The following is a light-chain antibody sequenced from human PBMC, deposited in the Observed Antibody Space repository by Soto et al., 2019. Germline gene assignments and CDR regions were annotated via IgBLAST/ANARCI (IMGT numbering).Light chain of an antibody. CDR2: DAS. V-gene: IGKV3-11*01. CDR1: QSVSSY. Sequence: EIVLTQSPATLSLSPGERATLSCRASQSVSSYLAWYQQKPGQAPRLLIYDASHRATGIPARLSGSGSGTDFTLTISSLEPEDLAVYYCQQRSNWPPTFGQGTKLEIK. CDR3: QQRSNWPPT. J-gene: IGKJ2*01.